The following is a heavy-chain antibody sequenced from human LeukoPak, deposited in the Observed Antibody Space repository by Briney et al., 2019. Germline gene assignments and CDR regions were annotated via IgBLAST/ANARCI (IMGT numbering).Heavy chain of an antibody. V-gene: IGHV3-30*18. J-gene: IGHJ4*02. CDR1: GFTFSSYG. Sequence: GRSLRLSCAASGFTFSSYGMHRVRQAPGKGLEWVAVISYDGSNKYYADSVKGRFTISRDNSKNTLYLQMSSLRAEDTAVYYCAKDRSSGYRDYWGQGTLVTVSS. CDR2: ISYDGSNK. CDR3: AKDRSSGYRDY. D-gene: IGHD3-22*01.